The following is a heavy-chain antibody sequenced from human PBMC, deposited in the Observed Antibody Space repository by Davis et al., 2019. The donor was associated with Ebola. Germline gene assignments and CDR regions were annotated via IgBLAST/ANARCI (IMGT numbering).Heavy chain of an antibody. CDR2: INHSGST. J-gene: IGHJ4*02. CDR1: GGSFSGYY. CDR3: AREGYCSGGSCYEVDY. Sequence: PSETLSLTCAGYGGSFSGYYWSWIRQPPGKGLEWIGEINHSGSTNYNPSLKSRVTISVDTSKNQFSLKLSSVTAADTAVYYCAREGYCSGGSCYEVDYWGQGTLVTVSS. V-gene: IGHV4-34*01. D-gene: IGHD2-15*01.